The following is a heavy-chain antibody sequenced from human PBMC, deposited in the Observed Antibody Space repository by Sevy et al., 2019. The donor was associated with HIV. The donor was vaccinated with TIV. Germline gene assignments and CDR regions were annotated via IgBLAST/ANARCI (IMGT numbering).Heavy chain of an antibody. CDR3: ARGAYDV. CDR1: GFTFGDYY. CDR2: ISSRSSFT. V-gene: IGHV3-11*06. J-gene: IGHJ3*01. Sequence: GGSLRLSCVGSGFTFGDYYISWIRQAPGNGLECVAYISSRSSFTNYTDSVRGRFTISRDNAKNEVFLQMNSLRAEDTGVYYCARGAYDVWGQGTTVTVSS.